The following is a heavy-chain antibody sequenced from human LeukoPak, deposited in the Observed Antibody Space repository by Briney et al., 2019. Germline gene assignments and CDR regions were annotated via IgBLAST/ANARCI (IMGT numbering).Heavy chain of an antibody. CDR1: GGSISSYY. J-gene: IGHJ2*01. CDR3: ARALVRATMVWYFDL. CDR2: ISHSGST. D-gene: IGHD5-12*01. V-gene: IGHV4-34*01. Sequence: SETLSITCTVSGGSISSYYWSWIRQPPGKGLEWIGEISHSGSTNYSPSLKSRVTISVDTSKNQFSLNLSSVTAADTAVYYCARALVRATMVWYFDLWGRGTLVTVSS.